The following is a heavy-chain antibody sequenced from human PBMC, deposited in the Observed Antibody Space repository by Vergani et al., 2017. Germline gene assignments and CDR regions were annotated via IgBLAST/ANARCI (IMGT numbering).Heavy chain of an antibody. Sequence: EVHLEESGGGMVQPGGSLRLSCAASGFTFGDYYMAWIRLAPGKGLDWVASIKRDGTETFYVDSVKGRFTISRDNAKTTLYLQMNSLRDEDRGVYYCARISGGSAPYLHYWGQGTLVTVAS. CDR1: GFTFGDYY. CDR3: ARISGGSAPYLHY. D-gene: IGHD2-15*01. CDR2: IKRDGTET. J-gene: IGHJ4*01. V-gene: IGHV3-7*01.